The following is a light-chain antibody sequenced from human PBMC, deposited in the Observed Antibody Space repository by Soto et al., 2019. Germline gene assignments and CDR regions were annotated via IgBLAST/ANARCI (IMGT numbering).Light chain of an antibody. CDR3: QQYENWPPTT. CDR2: LAS. V-gene: IGKV3-15*01. Sequence: EIVMTQSPATLSVSPGERATLSCRASQSINTKLAWYQQKPGQPPRLLVYLASSRAPGISDRFTGSGSGTEFTLTINSLQSDDFAVYYCQQYENWPPTTVGQGTRLEIK. J-gene: IGKJ5*01. CDR1: QSINTK.